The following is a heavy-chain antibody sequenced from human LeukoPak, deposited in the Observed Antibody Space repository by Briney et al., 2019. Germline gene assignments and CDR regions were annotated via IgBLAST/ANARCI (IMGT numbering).Heavy chain of an antibody. J-gene: IGHJ4*02. CDR3: ARDRQWPRY. D-gene: IGHD6-19*01. Sequence: GGSLRLSCAASGLSFSDYWMSWVRQAPGKGLEWVANIKQDGSEKYYVDSVKGRFTISRDNAKNSLYLQMNSLRAEDTAVYYCARDRQWPRYWGQGTLVTVSS. CDR1: GLSFSDYW. V-gene: IGHV3-7*01. CDR2: IKQDGSEK.